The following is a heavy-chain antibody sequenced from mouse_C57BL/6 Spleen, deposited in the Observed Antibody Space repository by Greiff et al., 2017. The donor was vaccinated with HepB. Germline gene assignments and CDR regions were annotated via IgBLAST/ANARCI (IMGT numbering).Heavy chain of an antibody. CDR3: AKDSNYPGVWFAY. CDR1: GFSLTSYG. J-gene: IGHJ3*01. CDR2: IWRGGST. Sequence: VQLQESGPGLVQPSQSLSITCTVSGFSLTSYGVHWVRQSPGKGLEWLGVIWRGGSTDYNAAFMSRLSITKDNSKSQVFFKMNSLQADDTAIYYCAKDSNYPGVWFAYWGQGTLVTVSA. D-gene: IGHD2-5*01. V-gene: IGHV2-5*01.